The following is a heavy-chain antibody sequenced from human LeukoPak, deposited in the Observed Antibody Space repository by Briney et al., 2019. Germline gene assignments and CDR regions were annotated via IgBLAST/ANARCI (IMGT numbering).Heavy chain of an antibody. CDR1: RFTFRNYG. V-gene: IGHV3-30*18. CDR3: AKDYHLHGATFPGH. J-gene: IGHJ4*02. CDR2: ISLDGSNQ. Sequence: PGTSLRLSCAASRFTFRNYGMHWVRHAPGKGLEWLTLISLDGSNQFYADSVKGRFTISRDNSKDTLYLQMDALRPEDTAVYFCAKDYHLHGATFPGHWGQGTLVTVSS. D-gene: IGHD1-14*01.